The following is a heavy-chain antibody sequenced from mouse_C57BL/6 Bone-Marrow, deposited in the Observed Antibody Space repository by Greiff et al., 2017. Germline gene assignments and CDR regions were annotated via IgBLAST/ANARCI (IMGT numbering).Heavy chain of an antibody. Sequence: VKLVESGAELVRPGASVKLSCKASGYTFTDYYINWVKQRPGQGLEWIARIYPGSGNTYYNEKFKGKATLTAEKSSSTAYMQLSSLTSEDSAVXFCARTRAYYYGSSWYFDVWGTGTTVTVSS. D-gene: IGHD1-1*01. V-gene: IGHV1-76*01. CDR3: ARTRAYYYGSSWYFDV. CDR1: GYTFTDYY. J-gene: IGHJ1*03. CDR2: IYPGSGNT.